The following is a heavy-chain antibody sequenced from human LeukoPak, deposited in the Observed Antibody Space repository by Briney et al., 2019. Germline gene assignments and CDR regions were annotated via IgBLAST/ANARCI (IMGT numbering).Heavy chain of an antibody. CDR2: ITGSASST. Sequence: GGSLRLSCAASGFTFSNCAMSWVRQAPGKGLEWVSTITGSASSTYDADSVKGRFTISRDNFKNTLYLQMSSLRAEDTAVYYCAKLSSKGRGYIDYWGQGTLVTVSS. J-gene: IGHJ4*02. CDR3: AKLSSKGRGYIDY. CDR1: GFTFSNCA. D-gene: IGHD3-22*01. V-gene: IGHV3-23*01.